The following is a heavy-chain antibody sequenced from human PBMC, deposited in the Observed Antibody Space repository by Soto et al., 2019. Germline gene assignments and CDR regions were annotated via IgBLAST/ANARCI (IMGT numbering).Heavy chain of an antibody. CDR1: GGSFNNYC. CDR2: VCPGGRT. J-gene: IGHJ5*02. D-gene: IGHD3-10*01. CDR3: ARGDYGQYDAYNWFDP. V-gene: IGHV4-34*02. Sequence: QVRLQQWGAGLVRPSETLSLTCAVYGGSFNNYCWSWIRQPPGKGLEWIGEVCPGGRTNYSPTLKREVRIAVEVSKNQFSLRLTSVTVADTAVYYCARGDYGQYDAYNWFDPWGQGNLLIVAS.